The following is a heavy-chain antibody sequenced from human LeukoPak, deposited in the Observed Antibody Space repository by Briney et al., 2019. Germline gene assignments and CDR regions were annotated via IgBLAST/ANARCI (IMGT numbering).Heavy chain of an antibody. V-gene: IGHV4-34*01. CDR1: GGSFSGYY. CDR2: INHSGST. Sequence: PSETLSLTCAVYGGSFSGYYWSWIRQPPGKGLEWIGEINHSGSTNYNPSLKSRVTISVDTSKNQFSLKLSSVTAADTAVYYCARVKYDSSGYYSILDNWGQGTLVTVSS. J-gene: IGHJ4*02. CDR3: ARVKYDSSGYYSILDN. D-gene: IGHD3-22*01.